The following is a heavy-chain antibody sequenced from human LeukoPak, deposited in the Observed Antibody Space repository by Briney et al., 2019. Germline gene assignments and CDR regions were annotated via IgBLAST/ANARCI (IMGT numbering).Heavy chain of an antibody. J-gene: IGHJ5*02. CDR1: GGSISSSGYY. D-gene: IGHD6-19*01. Sequence: SETLSLTCTVSGGSISSSGYYWGWIRQPPGKGLEWIATIYYSGSTYYNPSLKSRVTISVDTSKSQFSLKLSSVTAADTAVYYCVRHSSGWYSWFDPWGQGTLVTVSS. CDR2: IYYSGST. CDR3: VRHSSGWYSWFDP. V-gene: IGHV4-39*01.